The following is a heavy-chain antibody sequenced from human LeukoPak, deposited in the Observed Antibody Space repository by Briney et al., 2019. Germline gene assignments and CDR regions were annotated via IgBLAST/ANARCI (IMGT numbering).Heavy chain of an antibody. D-gene: IGHD6-6*01. CDR3: ARVQRRQAARPDLDASYFDY. Sequence: SQTLSLTCAISGDSVSSNSAAWNWIRQSPSRGLEWLGRTYYRSKWYNDYAVSVKSRITINPDTSKNQFSLQLNSVTPEDTAVYYCARVQRRQAARPDLDASYFDYWGQGTLVTVSS. J-gene: IGHJ4*02. CDR2: TYYRSKWYN. V-gene: IGHV6-1*01. CDR1: GDSVSSNSAA.